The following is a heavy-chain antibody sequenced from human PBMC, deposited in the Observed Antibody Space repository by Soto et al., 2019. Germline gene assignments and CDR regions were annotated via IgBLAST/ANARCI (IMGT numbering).Heavy chain of an antibody. CDR2: ISGSEIST. D-gene: IGHD4-4*01. Sequence: EAQLSESGGGLVQPGGSLRLSCAASGFTFSTYPMSWVRQAPGKGLEWVSGISGSEISTYYADSVKGRFTISRDNSKNTVFLQMNSLRAEDTAVYYCAKPPVITASYYYYDMDVWGQGTTVTVSS. V-gene: IGHV3-23*01. CDR3: AKPPVITASYYYYDMDV. CDR1: GFTFSTYP. J-gene: IGHJ6*02.